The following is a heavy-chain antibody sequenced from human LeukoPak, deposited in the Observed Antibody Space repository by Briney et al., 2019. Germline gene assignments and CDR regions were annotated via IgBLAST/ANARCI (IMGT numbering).Heavy chain of an antibody. CDR3: ARGSGVAPRWLLPDILNTNFDY. Sequence: GASVKVSCKASGYTFTGYYMHWVRQAPGQGLEWMGWINPNSGGTNYAQKFQGRVTMTRDTPISTAYMELSRLRSDDTAVYYCARGSGVAPRWLLPDILNTNFDYWGQGTLVTVSS. D-gene: IGHD3-22*01. V-gene: IGHV1-2*02. CDR1: GYTFTGYY. J-gene: IGHJ4*02. CDR2: INPNSGGT.